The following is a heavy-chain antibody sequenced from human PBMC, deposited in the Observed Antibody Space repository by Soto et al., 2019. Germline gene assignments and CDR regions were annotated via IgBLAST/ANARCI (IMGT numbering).Heavy chain of an antibody. Sequence: SETLSLTCAVYGGSFSGHYWSWIRQPPGKGLEWIGSWYYSGSISYNSSLQSRVTIFADTSKNFFSLKLKSVTAADTATYYCARRGLMLVPLWGQGTMVTVSS. J-gene: IGHJ3*01. V-gene: IGHV4-34*01. CDR1: GGSFSGHY. D-gene: IGHD3-10*02. CDR2: WYYSGSI. CDR3: ARRGLMLVPL.